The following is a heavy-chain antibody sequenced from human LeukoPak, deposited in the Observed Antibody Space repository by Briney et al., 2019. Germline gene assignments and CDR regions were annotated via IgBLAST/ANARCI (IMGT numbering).Heavy chain of an antibody. CDR3: ARDLEGVAAAKFDP. CDR1: GGSISSSSYY. Sequence: SETLSLTCTVSGGSISSSSYYWGWIRQPPGKGLEWIGSIYYSGSTYYNLSLKSRVTISVDTSKNQFSLKLSSVTAADTAVYYCARDLEGVAAAKFDPWGQGTLVTVSS. D-gene: IGHD2-15*01. V-gene: IGHV4-39*01. J-gene: IGHJ5*02. CDR2: IYYSGST.